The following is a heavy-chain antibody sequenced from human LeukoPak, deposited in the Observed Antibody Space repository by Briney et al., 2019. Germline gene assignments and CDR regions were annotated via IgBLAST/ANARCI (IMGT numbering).Heavy chain of an antibody. V-gene: IGHV4-34*01. J-gene: IGHJ3*02. CDR2: INHSGST. Sequence: PSETLSLTCAVYGGSFSGYYWSWIRQPPGKGLEWIGEINHSGSTNYNPSLKSRVTISVDTSKNQFSLKLSSVTAADTAVYYCARATPHYVWGSYRPDAFDIWGQGTMVTVSS. D-gene: IGHD3-16*02. CDR1: GGSFSGYY. CDR3: ARATPHYVWGSYRPDAFDI.